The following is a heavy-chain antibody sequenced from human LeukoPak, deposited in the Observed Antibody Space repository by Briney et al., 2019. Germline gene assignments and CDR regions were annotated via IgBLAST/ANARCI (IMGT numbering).Heavy chain of an antibody. CDR2: INHSGST. Sequence: SEPLSLTCAVYGGSFSGYYWSWIRQPPGKGLEWIGEINHSGSTNYNPSLKSRVTISVDTSKNQFSLKLSSVTAADTAVYYCARRYYYDSSGFIDPWGQGTLVTVSS. D-gene: IGHD3-22*01. CDR1: GGSFSGYY. J-gene: IGHJ5*02. CDR3: ARRYYYDSSGFIDP. V-gene: IGHV4-34*01.